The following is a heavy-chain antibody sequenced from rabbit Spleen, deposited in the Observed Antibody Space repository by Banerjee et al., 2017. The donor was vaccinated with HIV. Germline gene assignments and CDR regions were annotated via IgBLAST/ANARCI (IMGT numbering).Heavy chain of an antibody. V-gene: IGHV1S40*01. CDR3: VRGASSSGYYSL. J-gene: IGHJ4*01. Sequence: QSLEESGGDLVKPGASLTLTCTASGFTISISDWIYWVRQAPGKGLEWIGYIDLVFGGTYYAIWVNGRFTISSHNAQNTLYLQLNSLTAADTATYFCVRGASSSGYYSLWGPGTLVTVS. CDR2: IDLVFGGT. D-gene: IGHD1-1*01. CDR1: GFTISISDW.